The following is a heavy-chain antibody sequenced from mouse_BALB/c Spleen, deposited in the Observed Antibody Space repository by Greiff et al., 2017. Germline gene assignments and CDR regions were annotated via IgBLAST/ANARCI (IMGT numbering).Heavy chain of an antibody. CDR3: ARSDYYGSSYAMDY. CDR1: GFNIKDTY. J-gene: IGHJ4*01. Sequence: EVKLQESGAELVKPGASVKLSCTASGFNIKDTYMHWVKQRPEQGLEWIGRIDPANGNTKYDPKFQGKATITADTSSNTAYLQLSSLTSEDTAVYYCARSDYYGSSYAMDYWGQGTSVTVSS. V-gene: IGHV14-3*02. CDR2: IDPANGNT. D-gene: IGHD1-1*01.